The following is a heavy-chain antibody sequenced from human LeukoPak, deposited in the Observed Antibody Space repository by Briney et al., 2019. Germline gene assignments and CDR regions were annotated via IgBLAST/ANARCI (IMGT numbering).Heavy chain of an antibody. CDR2: IYYSGST. J-gene: IGHJ4*02. CDR1: GGSISSYY. V-gene: IGHV4-59*01. Sequence: SETLSLTCTVSGGSISSYYWSWIRQPPGKGLEWIGYIYYSGSTNYNPSLKSRVTISVDTSKNQFSLKLSSVTAADTAVYYCARYPSNHDSRFREKGFDYWGQGTLVTVSS. D-gene: IGHD3-22*01. CDR3: ARYPSNHDSRFREKGFDY.